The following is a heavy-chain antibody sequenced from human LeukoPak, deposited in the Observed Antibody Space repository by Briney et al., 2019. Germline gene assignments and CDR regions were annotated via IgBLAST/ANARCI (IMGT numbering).Heavy chain of an antibody. J-gene: IGHJ4*02. V-gene: IGHV3-21*01. Sequence: GGSLRLSCAASGFTFSSYSMNWVRQAPGKGPEWVSSISSSSSHIYYADSVKGRFTISRDNAKNSLYLQMNSLRAEDTAVYYCARRHGDFTCFDYWGPGTLVTVSS. CDR1: GFTFSSYS. D-gene: IGHD3-10*01. CDR3: ARRHGDFTCFDY. CDR2: ISSSSSHI.